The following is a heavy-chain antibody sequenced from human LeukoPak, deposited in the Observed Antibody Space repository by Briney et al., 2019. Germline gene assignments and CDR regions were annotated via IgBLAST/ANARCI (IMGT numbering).Heavy chain of an antibody. V-gene: IGHV3-23*01. CDR2: MTGSGGSS. Sequence: GGSLRLSCEASGLAFRNFAMSWVRQAPGKGLEWVSGMTGSGGSSYYADSVKGRFTISRDNAKNALYLQMNSLRADDTALYYCAKMKGQRLNDYCMDVWGKGITVTVSS. CDR1: GLAFRNFA. J-gene: IGHJ6*03. CDR3: AKMKGQRLNDYCMDV.